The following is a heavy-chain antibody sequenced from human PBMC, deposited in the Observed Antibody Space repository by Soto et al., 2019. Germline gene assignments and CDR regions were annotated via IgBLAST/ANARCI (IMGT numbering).Heavy chain of an antibody. J-gene: IGHJ4*02. V-gene: IGHV3-23*01. CDR1: GFTFSSYA. D-gene: IGHD3-22*01. CDR2: ISGSGGST. CDR3: AKDDSSGYNPWTIDY. Sequence: GESLKISCAASGFTFSSYAMSWVRQAPGKGLEWVSAISGSGGSTYYADSVKGRFTISRDNAKNTLYLQMNSLRAEDTAVYYCAKDDSSGYNPWTIDYWGQGTLVTVSS.